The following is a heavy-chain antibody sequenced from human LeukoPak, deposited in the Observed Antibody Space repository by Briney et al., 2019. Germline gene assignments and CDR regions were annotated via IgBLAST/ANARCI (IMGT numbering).Heavy chain of an antibody. Sequence: TGGSLRLSCAASGFTFSSYAMHWVRQAPGKGLKWVAVISYDGSNKYYADSVKGRFTISRDNSKNTLYLQMSSLRAEDTAVYYCARAADSSSWVFDYWGQGTLVTVSS. D-gene: IGHD6-13*01. CDR1: GFTFSSYA. CDR2: ISYDGSNK. J-gene: IGHJ4*02. V-gene: IGHV3-30-3*01. CDR3: ARAADSSSWVFDY.